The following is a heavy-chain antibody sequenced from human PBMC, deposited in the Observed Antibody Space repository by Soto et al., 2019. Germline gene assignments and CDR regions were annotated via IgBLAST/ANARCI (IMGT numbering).Heavy chain of an antibody. V-gene: IGHV3-23*01. CDR3: AKHQEWCIISKCYYGMEV. CDR2: ISGSGGST. Sequence: GGSLRLSCAASGFTFSSYTMSWVRLAPGKGLECVSAISGSGGSTYYSDSVKGRFTISRDNPKKTLYLQMNRLRAEDTAVYYCAKHQEWCIISKCYYGMEVSDQGTTLNASS. J-gene: IGHJ6*02. CDR1: GFTFSSYT. D-gene: IGHD2-8*01.